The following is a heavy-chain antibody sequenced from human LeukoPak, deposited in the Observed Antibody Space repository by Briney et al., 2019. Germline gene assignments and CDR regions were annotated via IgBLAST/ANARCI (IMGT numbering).Heavy chain of an antibody. J-gene: IGHJ4*02. CDR2: IYSGGST. Sequence: PGGSLRLSCAASGFTVSSNYMSWVRQAPGKGLEWVSVIYSGGSTYYADSVKGRFTISRDDSKNTLYLQMNSLRVEDTAVYYCARDSAKLRGVSITYFDSWGQGTLAIVSS. CDR3: ARDSAKLRGVSITYFDS. V-gene: IGHV3-66*01. CDR1: GFTVSSNY. D-gene: IGHD3-10*01.